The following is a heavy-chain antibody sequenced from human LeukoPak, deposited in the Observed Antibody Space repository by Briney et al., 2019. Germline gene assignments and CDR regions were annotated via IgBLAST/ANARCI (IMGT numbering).Heavy chain of an antibody. CDR1: GFTFSNYA. Sequence: GGSLRLSCAASGFTFSNYAMSWVRQAPGKGLEWVSYITGSGSSISSADSVKGRFTISRDNAKNSLFLQMNSLRAEDTAVYYCAREYYGFFDYWGQGTLVTVSS. CDR2: ITGSGSSI. V-gene: IGHV3-11*04. J-gene: IGHJ4*02. D-gene: IGHD2/OR15-2a*01. CDR3: AREYYGFFDY.